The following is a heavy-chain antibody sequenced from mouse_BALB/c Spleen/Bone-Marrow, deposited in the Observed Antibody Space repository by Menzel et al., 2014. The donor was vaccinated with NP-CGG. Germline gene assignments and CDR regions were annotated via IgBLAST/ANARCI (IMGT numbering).Heavy chain of an antibody. CDR3: ARNPIRHNAMDY. D-gene: IGHD2-12*01. J-gene: IGHJ4*01. V-gene: IGHV2-2*02. CDR1: GFSLTSYG. Sequence: QVQLQQSGPGLVQPSQSLSITCTVSGFSLTSYGVHWVRQSPGKGLEWLGVIWSGGTTDYNAPFISRLSISKDNSKSQVFFKMNSLQANDTAIYYCARNPIRHNAMDYWGQGTSVTVSS. CDR2: IWSGGTT.